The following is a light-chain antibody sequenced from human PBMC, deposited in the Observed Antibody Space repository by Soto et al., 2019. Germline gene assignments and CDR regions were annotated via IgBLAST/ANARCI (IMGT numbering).Light chain of an antibody. CDR1: SSDVGGYNY. Sequence: QSALTQPASASGSPGQSITISCTGSSSDVGGYNYVSWYQQHPGKAPKVLIYEVSIRPSGVSNRFSGSKSGYTASLTISGLQAEDEADYYCSSFTNSNSFVVFGGGTKLTVL. J-gene: IGLJ2*01. CDR3: SSFTNSNSFVV. V-gene: IGLV2-14*01. CDR2: EVS.